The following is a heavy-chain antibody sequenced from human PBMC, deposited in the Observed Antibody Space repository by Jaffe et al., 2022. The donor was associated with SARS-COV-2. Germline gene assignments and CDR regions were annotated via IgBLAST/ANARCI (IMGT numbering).Heavy chain of an antibody. V-gene: IGHV3-33*01. CDR3: ARAGGYSYGDSFDY. CDR2: IWYDGSNK. Sequence: QVQLVESGGGVVQPGRSLRLSCAASGFTFSSYGMHWVRQAPGKGLEWVAVIWYDGSNKYYADSVKGRFTISRDNSKNTLYLQMNSLRAEDTAVYYCARAGGYSYGDSFDYWGQGTLVTVSS. D-gene: IGHD5-18*01. CDR1: GFTFSSYG. J-gene: IGHJ4*02.